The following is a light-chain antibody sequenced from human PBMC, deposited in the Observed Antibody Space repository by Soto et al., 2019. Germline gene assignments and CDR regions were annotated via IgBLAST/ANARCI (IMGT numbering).Light chain of an antibody. CDR1: SSDVGGYNY. Sequence: PALTHPASVSGSPGQSITITCTGTSSDVGGYNYVSWYQQHPGKAPKLMIYDVSNRPSGVSNRFSGSKSGNTASLTISGLQAGDEADYYCSSYTSSSNYVFGTGTKVTVL. J-gene: IGLJ1*01. V-gene: IGLV2-14*01. CDR2: DVS. CDR3: SSYTSSSNYV.